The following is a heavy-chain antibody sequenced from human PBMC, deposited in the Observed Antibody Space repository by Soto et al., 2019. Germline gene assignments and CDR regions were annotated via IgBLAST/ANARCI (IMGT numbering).Heavy chain of an antibody. CDR1: GGTFSSYA. J-gene: IGHJ6*02. CDR2: IIPIFGTA. D-gene: IGHD1-7*01. V-gene: IGHV1-69*06. CDR3: ARTGTITGTATYYYYYGMDV. Sequence: VQLVQSGAEVKKPGSSVKVSCKASGGTFSSYAISWVRQAPGQGLEWMGGIIPIFGTANYAQKFQGRVTITADKSTSTAYMELSSLRSEDTAVYYCARTGTITGTATYYYYYGMDVWGQGTTVTVSS.